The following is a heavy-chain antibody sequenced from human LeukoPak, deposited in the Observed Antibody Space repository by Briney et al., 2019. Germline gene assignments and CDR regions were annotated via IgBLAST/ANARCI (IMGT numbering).Heavy chain of an antibody. J-gene: IGHJ6*03. V-gene: IGHV3-21*01. CDR3: ARGGLRHYYYYYMDV. D-gene: IGHD4-17*01. CDR2: ISSSSSYI. Sequence: GGSLRFSCAASGFTFSTYSMNWVRQAPGKGLEWVSSISSSSSYISYADSVKGRFTISRDNAKNSLYLQMNSLRAEDTAVYYCARGGLRHYYYYYMDVWGKGTTVTVSS. CDR1: GFTFSTYS.